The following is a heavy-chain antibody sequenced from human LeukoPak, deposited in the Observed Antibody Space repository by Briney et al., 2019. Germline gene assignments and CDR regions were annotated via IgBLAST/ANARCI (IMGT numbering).Heavy chain of an antibody. Sequence: ASVKVSCKASGYTFTSYGISWVRQAPGQGLEWMGWIRAYNGNTNYAQKLQGRVTMTTDTSTSTAYMELRSLRSDDTAVYYCARVGRYCSGGSCYQDWFDPWGQGTMVTVSS. CDR1: GYTFTSYG. CDR3: ARVGRYCSGGSCYQDWFDP. CDR2: IRAYNGNT. J-gene: IGHJ5*02. V-gene: IGHV1-18*01. D-gene: IGHD2-15*01.